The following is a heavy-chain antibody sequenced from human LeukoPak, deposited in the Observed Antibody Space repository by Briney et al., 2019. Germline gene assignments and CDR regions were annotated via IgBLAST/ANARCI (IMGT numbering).Heavy chain of an antibody. CDR2: FDPEDGET. Sequence: GASVKVSCKVSGYTLTELSMHWVRQAPGKGLEWMGGFDPEDGETIYAQKFQGRVTMTEDTSTDTAYMELSSLRSEDTAVYYCATGPGIAVAFPFDYWGQGTLVTVSS. V-gene: IGHV1-24*01. J-gene: IGHJ4*02. CDR3: ATGPGIAVAFPFDY. CDR1: GYTLTELS. D-gene: IGHD6-19*01.